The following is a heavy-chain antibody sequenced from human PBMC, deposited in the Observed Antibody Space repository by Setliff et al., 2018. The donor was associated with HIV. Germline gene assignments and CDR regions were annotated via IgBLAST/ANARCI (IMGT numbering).Heavy chain of an antibody. CDR3: ARASTMIVVVIKGFDI. CDR1: GGSIVNNNYY. CDR2: IYTSGST. J-gene: IGHJ3*02. V-gene: IGHV4-61*09. Sequence: PSETLSLTCIVSGGSIVNNNYYWSWIRQPAGKGLEWIGHIYTSGSTDYNPSLKSRVSISVDTSKNQFSLKLSSVTAADTAVYYCARASTMIVVVIKGFDIWGQGTMVTV. D-gene: IGHD3-22*01.